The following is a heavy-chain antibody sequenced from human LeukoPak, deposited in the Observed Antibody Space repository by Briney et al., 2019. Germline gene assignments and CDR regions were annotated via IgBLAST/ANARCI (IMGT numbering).Heavy chain of an antibody. J-gene: IGHJ4*02. CDR1: GFTFSSYG. Sequence: PGGSLRLSCAASGFTFSSYGMHWVRQAPGKGLEWVAVIWYDGSNKYYADSVKGRFTISRDNSKNSLYLQMNSLRAEDTAVYYCARARDYDFLQDYWGQGTLVTVSS. V-gene: IGHV3-33*01. CDR3: ARARDYDFLQDY. CDR2: IWYDGSNK. D-gene: IGHD3-3*01.